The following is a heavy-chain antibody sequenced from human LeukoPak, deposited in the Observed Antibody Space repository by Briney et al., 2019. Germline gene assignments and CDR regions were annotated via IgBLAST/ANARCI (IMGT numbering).Heavy chain of an antibody. V-gene: IGHV4-39*07. D-gene: IGHD1-14*01. J-gene: IGHJ5*02. CDR3: ARDFNNRYNTTWERRNRLDP. CDR1: GGSISSSSYY. Sequence: SETLSLTCTVSGGSISSSSYYWGWIRQPPGKGLEWIGSIYYSGSTYSNPSLKSRVTISVDTSKSQFSLKLSSVTAADTAAYYCARDFNNRYNTTWERRNRLDPWGQGTLVTVSS. CDR2: IYYSGST.